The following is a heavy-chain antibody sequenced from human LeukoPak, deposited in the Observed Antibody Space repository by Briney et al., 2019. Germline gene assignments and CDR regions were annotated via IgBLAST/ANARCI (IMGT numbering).Heavy chain of an antibody. CDR2: ISSSSSYI. CDR3: AREEWQQLVFDY. CDR1: GFTFSSYS. V-gene: IGHV3-21*01. Sequence: GGSLRLSCAASGFTFSSYSMNWVRQAPGKGLEWVSSISSSSSYIYYADSVKGRFTISRDNAKNSLYLQMNSLRAEDTAVYYCAREEWQQLVFDYWGQGTLVTVSS. D-gene: IGHD6-13*01. J-gene: IGHJ4*02.